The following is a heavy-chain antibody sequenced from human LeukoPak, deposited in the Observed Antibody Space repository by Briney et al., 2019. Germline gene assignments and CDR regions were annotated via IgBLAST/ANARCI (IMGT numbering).Heavy chain of an antibody. V-gene: IGHV3-48*04. Sequence: GGSLRLSCAASGFTFSSYCMNWVRQAPGKGLEWVSYISSGSSTIYYADSVKGRFTISRDNAKNSLYLQMNSLRAEDTAVYYCARSRVGAQYDAFDIWGQGTMVTVSS. CDR2: ISSGSSTI. CDR1: GFTFSSYC. CDR3: ARSRVGAQYDAFDI. D-gene: IGHD1-26*01. J-gene: IGHJ3*02.